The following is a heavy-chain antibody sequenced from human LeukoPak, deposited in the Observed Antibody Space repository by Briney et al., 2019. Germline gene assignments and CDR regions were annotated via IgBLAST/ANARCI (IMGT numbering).Heavy chain of an antibody. CDR3: AKDARVGVYANNY. D-gene: IGHD2-8*02. CDR2: ISDSGGST. V-gene: IGHV3-23*01. J-gene: IGHJ4*02. CDR1: GFTFSIAA. Sequence: PGGSLRLSCTASGFTFSIAAMSWVRQAPGKGLEWVSTISDSGGSTYYADSVKGRFTISRDNSKNTLYLQMNSLRAEDTAVYYCAKDARVGVYANNYWGQGTLVTVSS.